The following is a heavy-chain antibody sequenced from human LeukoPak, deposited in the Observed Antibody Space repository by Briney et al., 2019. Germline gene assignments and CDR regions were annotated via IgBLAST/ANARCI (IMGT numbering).Heavy chain of an antibody. CDR1: GYTFTSYA. CDR2: INAGNGNT. D-gene: IGHD5-24*01. V-gene: IGHV1-3*01. J-gene: IGHJ4*02. Sequence: GASVKVSCKASGYTFTSYAMHWVRQAPGQRLEWMGWINAGNGNTKYSQKFQGRVTITRDTSASTAYMELSSLRSEDTAVYYCAREFGHNRWYFDYWGQGALVTVSS. CDR3: AREFGHNRWYFDY.